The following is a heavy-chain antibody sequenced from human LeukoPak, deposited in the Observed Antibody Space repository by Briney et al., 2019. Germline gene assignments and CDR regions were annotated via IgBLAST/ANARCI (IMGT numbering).Heavy chain of an antibody. CDR1: GYTFTGFY. Sequence: ASVKVSCKASGYTFTGFYMHWVRQAPRQGLEWMGWINPNSGGTNYAQRFQGRVTMTRDTSISTAYMELSRLRSDDTAVYYCAGHVARSGSYVDYWGQGTLVTVSS. D-gene: IGHD1-26*01. CDR3: AGHVARSGSYVDY. V-gene: IGHV1-2*02. J-gene: IGHJ4*02. CDR2: INPNSGGT.